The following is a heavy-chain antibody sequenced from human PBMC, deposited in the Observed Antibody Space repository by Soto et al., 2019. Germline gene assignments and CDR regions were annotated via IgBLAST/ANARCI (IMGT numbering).Heavy chain of an antibody. CDR3: ARSIAVDAFDI. J-gene: IGHJ3*02. CDR1: GGSINSFY. Sequence: QVQLQESGPGLVKPSETLSLTCTVSGGSINSFYWSWIRQPPGQGLEWIGYFYYSGNAYYIPSLKSRGTLSVDGSKNVLYLRRTSVTAADTAVYYCARSIAVDAFDIWGQGTRVTVSS. V-gene: IGHV4-59*08. D-gene: IGHD6-19*01. CDR2: FYYSGNA.